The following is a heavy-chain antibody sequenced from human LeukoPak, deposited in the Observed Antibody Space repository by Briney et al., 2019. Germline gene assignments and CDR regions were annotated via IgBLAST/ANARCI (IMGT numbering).Heavy chain of an antibody. Sequence: ASVKVSCKASGYTFTSYDINWVRQATGQGLEWMGWMNPNSGNTGYAQKFQGRVTMTRNTSISTAYMELSSLRSEDTAVYYCAKASRRLKAADTGWFDPWGQGTLVTVSS. CDR3: AKASRRLKAADTGWFDP. CDR1: GYTFTSYD. CDR2: MNPNSGNT. D-gene: IGHD6-13*01. V-gene: IGHV1-8*01. J-gene: IGHJ5*02.